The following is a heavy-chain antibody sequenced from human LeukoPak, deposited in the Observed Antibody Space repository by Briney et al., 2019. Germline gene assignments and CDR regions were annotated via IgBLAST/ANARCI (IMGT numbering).Heavy chain of an antibody. CDR2: ISYDGSNK. Sequence: GGSLRLSCAASGFTYSSYGMHWVRQAPGKGLEWVAVISYDGSNKYYADSVKGRFTISRDNSKNTLYLQMNSLRAEDTAVYYCAKDYDYVWGSYRATPFDYWGQGTLVAVSS. CDR1: GFTYSSYG. D-gene: IGHD3-16*02. J-gene: IGHJ4*02. V-gene: IGHV3-30*18. CDR3: AKDYDYVWGSYRATPFDY.